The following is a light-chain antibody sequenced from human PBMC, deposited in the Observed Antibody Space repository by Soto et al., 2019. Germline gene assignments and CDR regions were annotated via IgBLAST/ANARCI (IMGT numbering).Light chain of an antibody. CDR2: EVS. V-gene: IGLV2-8*01. J-gene: IGLJ2*01. CDR1: SSDVGAYNY. Sequence: QSALTQPPSASGSPGQSVTISCTGTSSDVGAYNYVSWYQQHPGKAPKFIIYEVSKRPSGVPDRFSGSKSGNTASLTVSGLQAEDEADYDCSSYAGYNNIMVFGGGTKVTVL. CDR3: SSYAGYNNIMV.